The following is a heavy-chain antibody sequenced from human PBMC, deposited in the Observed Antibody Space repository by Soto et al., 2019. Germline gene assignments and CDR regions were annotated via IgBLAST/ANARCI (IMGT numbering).Heavy chain of an antibody. V-gene: IGHV1-3*01. CDR2: INAGNWNT. Sequence: AALVKVSCKAAGYTFSNFAMHWVRQAPGQRLEWMGWINAGNWNTKYSQKFQGRVTITRDTSASTAYMELSSLRSEDTAVYYCASCPQNCITSTPGCLFFDYWGHGTLVTVSS. D-gene: IGHD3-10*01. CDR1: GYTFSNFA. J-gene: IGHJ4*01. CDR3: ASCPQNCITSTPGCLFFDY.